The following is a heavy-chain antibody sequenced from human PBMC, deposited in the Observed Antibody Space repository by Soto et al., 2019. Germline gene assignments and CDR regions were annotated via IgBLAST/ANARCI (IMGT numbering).Heavy chain of an antibody. Sequence: ASVKVSCKASGYTFTSYGISWVRQAPGQGLEWMGWISAYNGNTNYAQKLQGRVTMTTDTSTSTAYMELRSLRSDDTAVYYCARDLSVAYDYVWGSFGDYWGQGTLVTVCS. CDR3: ARDLSVAYDYVWGSFGDY. J-gene: IGHJ4*02. D-gene: IGHD3-16*01. V-gene: IGHV1-18*04. CDR2: ISAYNGNT. CDR1: GYTFTSYG.